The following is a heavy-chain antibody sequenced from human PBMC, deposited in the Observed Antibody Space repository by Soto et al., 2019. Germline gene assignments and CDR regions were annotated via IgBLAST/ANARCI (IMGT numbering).Heavy chain of an antibody. Sequence: SVQVSCKASGYTFRSYRFNWVRQARGQGLEWLGGIVPIYRTADYAQKFQGRVTVRADESSRTVYVELSSLKSQDTAIYSCARDSWARLSSSWGQGTLDTVSS. CDR1: GYTFRSYR. CDR3: ARDSWARLSSS. V-gene: IGHV1-69*13. J-gene: IGHJ4*02. D-gene: IGHD6-13*01. CDR2: IVPIYRTA.